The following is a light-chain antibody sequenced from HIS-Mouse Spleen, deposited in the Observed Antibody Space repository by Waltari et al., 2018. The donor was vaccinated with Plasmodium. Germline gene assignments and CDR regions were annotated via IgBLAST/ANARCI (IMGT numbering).Light chain of an antibody. CDR3: SSYAGSNNLV. Sequence: QSALTQPPSASGSPGQSVTISCTGTSSDVGGYNYVSWYQQHPGKAPTLMIYAGSTLPSGVPDRVSGSKSGNTASLTVSGLQAEDEADYYCSSYAGSNNLVFGGGTKLTVL. CDR1: SSDVGGYNY. CDR2: AGS. V-gene: IGLV2-8*01. J-gene: IGLJ2*01.